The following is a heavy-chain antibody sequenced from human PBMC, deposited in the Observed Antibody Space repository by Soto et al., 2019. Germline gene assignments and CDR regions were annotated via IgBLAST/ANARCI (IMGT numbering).Heavy chain of an antibody. Sequence: GGSLRLSCAASGFTFSSYAMSWVRQAPGKGLEWVSAISGSGGSTYYADSVKGRFTISRDNSKNTLYLQMNSLRAEDTAVYYCAKPPARYYYDSPTVFDYWGQGTLVTVSS. CDR1: GFTFSSYA. D-gene: IGHD3-22*01. CDR3: AKPPARYYYDSPTVFDY. J-gene: IGHJ4*02. CDR2: ISGSGGST. V-gene: IGHV3-23*01.